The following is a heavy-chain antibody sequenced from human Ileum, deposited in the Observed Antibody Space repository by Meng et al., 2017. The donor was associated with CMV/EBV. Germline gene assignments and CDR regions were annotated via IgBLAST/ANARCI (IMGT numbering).Heavy chain of an antibody. Sequence: GGSLRLSCAASGFTFSRNAMHWVRQAPGKGLEWVSSISTYSTYIYYADSVKGRFTISRDNAKNSLYLQMDTLRAEDTAVYYCASGFCGSTSCYREFDYWGQGTLVTVSS. CDR1: GFTFSRNA. J-gene: IGHJ4*02. CDR2: ISTYSTYI. V-gene: IGHV3-21*01. CDR3: ASGFCGSTSCYREFDY. D-gene: IGHD2-2*01.